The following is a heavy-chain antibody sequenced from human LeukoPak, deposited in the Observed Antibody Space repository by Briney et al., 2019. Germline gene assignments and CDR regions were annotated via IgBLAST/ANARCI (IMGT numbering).Heavy chain of an antibody. Sequence: GASAKVSSKASRYTFTSYGISRVRQAPGQRVGCMGLMNPSDGATRYAQKFQGRVTMTEDTSTDTAYMELSSLRSEDTAVYYCATLGYCSAGSCYFRLNHWGRGTLVTVSS. J-gene: IGHJ5*02. CDR1: RYTFTSYG. D-gene: IGHD2-15*01. CDR3: ATLGYCSAGSCYFRLNH. CDR2: MNPSDGAT. V-gene: IGHV1-46*01.